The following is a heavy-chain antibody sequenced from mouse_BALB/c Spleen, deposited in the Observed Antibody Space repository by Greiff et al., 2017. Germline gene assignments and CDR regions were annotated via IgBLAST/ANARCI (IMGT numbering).Heavy chain of an antibody. V-gene: IGHV2-2*02. CDR3: ARNEDTTVVAHFDY. D-gene: IGHD1-1*01. Sequence: VKLMESGPGLVQPSQSLSITCTVSGFSLTSYGVHWVRQSPGKGLEWLGVIWSGGSTDYNAAFISRLSISKDNSKSQVFFKMNSLQANDTAIYYCARNEDTTVVAHFDYWGQGTTLTVSS. J-gene: IGHJ2*01. CDR1: GFSLTSYG. CDR2: IWSGGST.